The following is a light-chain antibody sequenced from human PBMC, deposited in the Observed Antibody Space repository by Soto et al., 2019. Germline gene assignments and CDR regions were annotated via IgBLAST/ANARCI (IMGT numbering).Light chain of an antibody. Sequence: QSLLTQPPSASGTPGQRVTISCSGSSSNIGSNTVNWYQQLPGTAPKLLIYSNNQRPSGVPDRFSGSKSGTSASLAISGLQSEDEADYYCAAWDDSLNGPVVFGGGTKLIVL. CDR1: SSNIGSNT. CDR3: AAWDDSLNGPVV. V-gene: IGLV1-44*01. CDR2: SNN. J-gene: IGLJ2*01.